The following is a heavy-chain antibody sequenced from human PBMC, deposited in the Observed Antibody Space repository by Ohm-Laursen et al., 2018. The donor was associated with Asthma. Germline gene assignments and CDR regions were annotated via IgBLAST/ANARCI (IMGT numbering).Heavy chain of an antibody. D-gene: IGHD6-13*01. J-gene: IGHJ5*02. CDR2: ISRDSMYI. V-gene: IGHV3-21*01. CDR3: ASELAYSSSWYLRSPISWFDP. Sequence: SLRLSCTASGFTFRSYSMNWVRQAPGKGLEWVSSISRDSMYIYDADSVKGRFTISRDNSKNTLYLQMNSLRAEDTAVYYCASELAYSSSWYLRSPISWFDPWGQGTLVTVSS. CDR1: GFTFRSYS.